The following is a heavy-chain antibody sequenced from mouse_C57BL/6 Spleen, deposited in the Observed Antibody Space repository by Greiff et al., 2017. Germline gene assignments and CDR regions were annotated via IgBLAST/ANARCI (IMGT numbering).Heavy chain of an antibody. D-gene: IGHD2-2*01. CDR1: GYTFTSYW. J-gene: IGHJ4*01. V-gene: IGHV1-61*01. Sequence: QVHVKQPGAELVRPGSSVKLSCKASGYTFTSYWMDWVKQRPGQGLEWIGNIYPSDSETHYNQKFKDKATLTVDKSSSTAYMQLSSLTSEDSAVYYCAREGLPYAMDYWGQGTSVTVSS. CDR2: IYPSDSET. CDR3: AREGLPYAMDY.